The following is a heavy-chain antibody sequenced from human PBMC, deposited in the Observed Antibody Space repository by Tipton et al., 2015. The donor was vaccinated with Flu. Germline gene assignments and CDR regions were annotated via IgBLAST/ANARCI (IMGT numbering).Heavy chain of an antibody. Sequence: SLRLSCAASGFPFSILAMNWVRQAPGKGLEWVAIIKQDASEKLYVDSVEGRFTISRDNAKNSLSLQMDSLRGDDTAAYYCAGGSGWLITDWGQGTLVTVSS. CDR3: AGGSGWLITD. D-gene: IGHD6-19*01. CDR1: GFPFSILA. V-gene: IGHV3-7*01. J-gene: IGHJ4*02. CDR2: IKQDASEK.